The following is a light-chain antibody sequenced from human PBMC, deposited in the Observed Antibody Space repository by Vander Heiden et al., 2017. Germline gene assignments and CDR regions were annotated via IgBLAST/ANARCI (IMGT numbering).Light chain of an antibody. Sequence: DIQITQSPSTLSASVGDRVTITCRARQSISSWLAWYQQKPGKAPKLLIYKASSLESGGPSRFSGSGSGTEFTLTISSLQPDDFATYYCQQDNSYWTFGQGTKVEIK. J-gene: IGKJ1*01. CDR2: KAS. CDR1: QSISSW. CDR3: QQDNSYWT. V-gene: IGKV1-5*03.